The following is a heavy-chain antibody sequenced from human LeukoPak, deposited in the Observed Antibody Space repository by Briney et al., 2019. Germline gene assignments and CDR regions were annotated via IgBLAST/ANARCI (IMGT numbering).Heavy chain of an antibody. Sequence: PGGSLRLSCAASGFSFSSYAMSWVRQAPGKGLEWVSGISGSGGSTYYADSVKGRFTISRHISKNTLYLQMNSLRAEDTAVYYCARDLSGRSDYWGQGTLVTVSS. V-gene: IGHV3-23*01. J-gene: IGHJ4*02. CDR1: GFSFSSYA. D-gene: IGHD1-26*01. CDR2: ISGSGGST. CDR3: ARDLSGRSDY.